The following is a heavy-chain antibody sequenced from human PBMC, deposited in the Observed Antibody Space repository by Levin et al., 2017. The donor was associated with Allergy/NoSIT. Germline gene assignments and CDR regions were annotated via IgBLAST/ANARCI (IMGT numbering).Heavy chain of an antibody. J-gene: IGHJ3*02. V-gene: IGHV3-7*01. Sequence: QSGGSLRLSCAASGFTFSDYWLTWVRQVPGKGLEWVANIKPDGSEKYYADSVTGRFNISRDNAQTSLYLQMKYLSAEDTAVYYCASPYNSDGVFDIWGPGTTVTVSS. CDR2: IKPDGSEK. D-gene: IGHD1-1*01. CDR3: ASPYNSDGVFDI. CDR1: GFTFSDYW.